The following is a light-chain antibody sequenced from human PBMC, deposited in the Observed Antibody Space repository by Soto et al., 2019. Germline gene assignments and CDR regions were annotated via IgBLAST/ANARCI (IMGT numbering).Light chain of an antibody. V-gene: IGLV1-40*01. Sequence: QSVLTQPPSVSEAPGQRVTISCTGRSSNIGAGYEAHWYQQVPGTAPKLLIYENNNRPSGVPDRFSGSKSGTSASLAITGLRDEDEAEYYCQSYESSLSGYVFGTGTKLTVL. J-gene: IGLJ1*01. CDR2: ENN. CDR1: SSNIGAGYE. CDR3: QSYESSLSGYV.